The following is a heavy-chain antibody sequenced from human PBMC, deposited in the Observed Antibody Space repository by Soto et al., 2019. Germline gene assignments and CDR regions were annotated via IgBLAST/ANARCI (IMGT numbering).Heavy chain of an antibody. CDR1: GGSISSGGYY. CDR3: ARENSGAAAGTRSSSRVLDP. V-gene: IGHV4-31*03. Sequence: SETLSLTCTVSGGSISSGGYYWSWIRQHPGKGLEWIGYIYYSGSTYYNPSLKSRVTISVDTSKNQFSLKLSSVTAADTAVYYCARENSGAAAGTRSSSRVLDPWGQGTLVTVSS. J-gene: IGHJ5*02. CDR2: IYYSGST. D-gene: IGHD6-13*01.